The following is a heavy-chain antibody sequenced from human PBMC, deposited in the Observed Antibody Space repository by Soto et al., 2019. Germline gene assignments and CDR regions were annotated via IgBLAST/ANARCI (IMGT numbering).Heavy chain of an antibody. CDR3: ARERGNSGTFDY. V-gene: IGHV1-3*01. Sequence: SVKVSCKASGYTFTRYAMHWVRQAPGQRLEWMGWINAGTGNTKFSQKFQGRVTITRDTSASTAYMELSSLISEDTAVYYCARERGNSGTFDYWGQGAMVAVSS. D-gene: IGHD1-1*01. CDR2: INAGTGNT. J-gene: IGHJ4*02. CDR1: GYTFTRYA.